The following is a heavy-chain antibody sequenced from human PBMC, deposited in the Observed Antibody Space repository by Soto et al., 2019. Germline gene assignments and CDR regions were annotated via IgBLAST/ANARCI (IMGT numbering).Heavy chain of an antibody. D-gene: IGHD4-17*01. V-gene: IGHV4-30-2*01. Sequence: SETLSLTCAVSGGSISSGGYSWSWIRQPPGKGLEWIGYTYYSGNTYYNPSLKSRVTISVDGSQNQFSLELRSVTAADTAVYFCARALNSGDSFAYWGKGTLVTVSS. CDR2: TYYSGNT. CDR1: GGSISSGGYS. J-gene: IGHJ4*02. CDR3: ARALNSGDSFAY.